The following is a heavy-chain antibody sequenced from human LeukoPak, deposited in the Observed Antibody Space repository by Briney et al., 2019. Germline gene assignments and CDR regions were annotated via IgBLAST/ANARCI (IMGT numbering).Heavy chain of an antibody. D-gene: IGHD3-10*01. CDR2: INPNNGGT. J-gene: IGHJ5*02. V-gene: IGHV1-2*02. CDR1: GYRFTGYY. Sequence: ASVKVPCKASGYRFTGYYIHWVRQAPGQGLEWMGWINPNNGGTNYAQKFQGRVTMARDTSITTTYMELSSLRSDDTAVYYCARDSGDYYGSGSRFDPWGQGTLVTVSS. CDR3: ARDSGDYYGSGSRFDP.